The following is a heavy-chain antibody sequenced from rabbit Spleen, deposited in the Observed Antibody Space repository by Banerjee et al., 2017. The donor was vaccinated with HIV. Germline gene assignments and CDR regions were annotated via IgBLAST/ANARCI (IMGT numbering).Heavy chain of an antibody. D-gene: IGHD1-1*01. J-gene: IGHJ2*01. Sequence: QEQLEESGGDLVKPEGSLTLACTASGFSFSILYWICWVRQAPGKGLEWIACIDTNDGDTDYANWPKGRFPISKTSSTTVTLQMTSLTAADTATYFCARNYVNAFDPWGPGTLVTVS. CDR3: ARNYVNAFDP. CDR2: IDTNDGDT. CDR1: GFSFSILYW. V-gene: IGHV1S45*01.